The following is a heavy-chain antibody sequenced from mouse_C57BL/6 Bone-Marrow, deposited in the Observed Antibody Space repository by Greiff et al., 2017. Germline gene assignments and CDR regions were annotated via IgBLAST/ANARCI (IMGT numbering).Heavy chain of an antibody. D-gene: IGHD2-4*01. Sequence: QVQLQQPGAELVRPGSSVKLSCKASGYTFTSYWMHWVKQRPIQGLEWIGNIDPSDSETHYNQKFKDKATLTVDKSSSTAYMQLSSLTSEDSAVYYCARITTRPHWYFDVWGTGTTVTVSS. CDR2: IDPSDSET. CDR1: GYTFTSYW. J-gene: IGHJ1*03. CDR3: ARITTRPHWYFDV. V-gene: IGHV1-52*01.